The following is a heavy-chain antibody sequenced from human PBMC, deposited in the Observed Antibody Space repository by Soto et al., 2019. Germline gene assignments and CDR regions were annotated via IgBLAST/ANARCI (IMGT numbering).Heavy chain of an antibody. J-gene: IGHJ4*02. CDR1: GFTFINYA. Sequence: EVQLLESGGGFVQPGGSLRLSCAASGFTFINYAMSWVRQAPGEGLEWVSTISGNGANTHYADAVKGRFSISRDNSKNTLYIKMNSLRAEDTAVYYCAKDYGSSRYFFDYWGQGALVTVSS. CDR2: ISGNGANT. CDR3: AKDYGSSRYFFDY. V-gene: IGHV3-23*01. D-gene: IGHD6-19*01.